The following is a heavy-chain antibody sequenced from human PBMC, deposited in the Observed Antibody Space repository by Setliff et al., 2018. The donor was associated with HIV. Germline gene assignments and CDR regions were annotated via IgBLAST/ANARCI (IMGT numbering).Heavy chain of an antibody. CDR1: DASINSNNYY. CDR2: IYYTGTA. J-gene: IGHJ5*02. D-gene: IGHD6-13*01. V-gene: IGHV4-39*01. CDR3: SRLTRTSSSSYRGRFDP. Sequence: SETLSLTCSISDASINSNNYYWVWIRQTPGKGLEWIGSIYYTGTAYYNPSLKSRVFISVDTSKNQFSLNLSSVSAADSAVYFCSRLTRTSSSSYRGRFDPWGQGTLVTVSS.